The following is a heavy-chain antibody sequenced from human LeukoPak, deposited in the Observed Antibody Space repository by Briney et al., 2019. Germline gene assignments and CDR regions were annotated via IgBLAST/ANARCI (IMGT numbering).Heavy chain of an antibody. D-gene: IGHD1-14*01. CDR3: ARDLNHPKIDDAFDI. CDR1: GYTFTSYG. J-gene: IGHJ3*02. Sequence: GASVKVSCKASGYTFTSYGISWVRQAPGQGLEWMGWISAYNGNTNYAQKLQGRVTMTTDTSTSTAYMELRSLGSDDTAVYYCARDLNHPKIDDAFDIWGQGTMVTVSS. CDR2: ISAYNGNT. V-gene: IGHV1-18*01.